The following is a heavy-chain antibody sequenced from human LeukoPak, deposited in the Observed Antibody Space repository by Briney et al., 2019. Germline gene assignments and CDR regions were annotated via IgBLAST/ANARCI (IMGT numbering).Heavy chain of an antibody. CDR2: VSASGEST. Sequence: GGSLRLSCAASGFTFTSYAMTWVRQAPGRGPEWVSSVSASGESTYYADSLKGRFTISRDNSKNTLYLQMNSLRAEDTAVYYCAKAQTGSGIYYYFDYWGQGTLVTVSS. CDR1: GFTFTSYA. CDR3: AKAQTGSGIYYYFDY. D-gene: IGHD3-10*01. V-gene: IGHV3-23*01. J-gene: IGHJ4*02.